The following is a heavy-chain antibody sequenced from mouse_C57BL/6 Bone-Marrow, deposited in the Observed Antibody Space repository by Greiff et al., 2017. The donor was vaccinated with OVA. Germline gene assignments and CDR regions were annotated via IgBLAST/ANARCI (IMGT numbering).Heavy chain of an antibody. V-gene: IGHV1-26*01. Sequence: VQLQQSGPELVKPGASVKISCKASGYTFTDYYMNWVKQSHGKSLEWIGDINPNNGGTSYNQKFKGKATLTVDKSSSTAYMELRSLTSEDSAVYYCAREGDYAGDYFDYWGQGTTLTVSS. J-gene: IGHJ2*01. CDR1: GYTFTDYY. CDR2: INPNNGGT. CDR3: AREGDYAGDYFDY. D-gene: IGHD2-4*01.